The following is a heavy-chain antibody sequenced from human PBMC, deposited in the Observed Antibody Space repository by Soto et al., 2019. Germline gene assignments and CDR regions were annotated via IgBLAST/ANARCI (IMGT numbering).Heavy chain of an antibody. CDR3: ARDYDILTGSDYYYYYGMDV. CDR1: GYTFTSYA. Sequence: ASVKVSCKASGYTFTSYAMHWVRQAPGQRLEWMGWINAGNGNTKYSQKFQGRVTITRDTSASTAYMELSSLRSEDTAVYYCARDYDILTGSDYYYYYGMDVWDQGTTVTVSS. D-gene: IGHD3-9*01. V-gene: IGHV1-3*01. CDR2: INAGNGNT. J-gene: IGHJ6*02.